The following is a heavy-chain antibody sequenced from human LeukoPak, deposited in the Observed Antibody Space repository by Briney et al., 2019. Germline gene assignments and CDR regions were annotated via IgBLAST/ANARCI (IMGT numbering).Heavy chain of an antibody. J-gene: IGHJ4*02. Sequence: GASVKVSCKASGYTFTAYYIHWVRQAPGQGLEWMGRINPNSGGTTYAQKFQGRVTMTRDTSISTACMELSSLTSDDTAVYYCALVVTLDYWGQGTLVTVSS. CDR2: INPNSGGT. CDR1: GYTFTAYY. CDR3: ALVVTLDY. D-gene: IGHD2-2*01. V-gene: IGHV1-2*06.